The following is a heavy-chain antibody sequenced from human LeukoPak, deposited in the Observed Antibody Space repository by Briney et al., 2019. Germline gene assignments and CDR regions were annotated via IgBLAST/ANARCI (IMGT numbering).Heavy chain of an antibody. CDR2: INPNSGGT. Sequence: ASVKVSCKASGYTFTGYYMHWVRQAPGQGREWMGRINPNSGGTHYAQKLQGRVTMTRDTSISTAYMELSRLRSDDTAVYYCARDHRTYYYDSSGYRKPSGNDYWGQGTLGTVS. D-gene: IGHD3-22*01. J-gene: IGHJ4*02. V-gene: IGHV1-2*06. CDR3: ARDHRTYYYDSSGYRKPSGNDY. CDR1: GYTFTGYY.